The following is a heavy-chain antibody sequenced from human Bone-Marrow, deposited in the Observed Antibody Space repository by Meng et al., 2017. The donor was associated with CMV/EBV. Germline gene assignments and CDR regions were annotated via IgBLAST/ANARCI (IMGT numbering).Heavy chain of an antibody. CDR2: IYYSGST. J-gene: IGHJ4*02. V-gene: IGHV4-59*01. CDR1: GGSISSYY. Sequence: SETLSLTCTVPGGSISSYYWSWIRQPPGKGLEWIGYIYYSGSTNYNPSLKSRVTISVDTSKNQFSLKLSSVTTADTAVYYCARVRSGSPDYWGQGPLVTVSS. D-gene: IGHD1-26*01. CDR3: ARVRSGSPDY.